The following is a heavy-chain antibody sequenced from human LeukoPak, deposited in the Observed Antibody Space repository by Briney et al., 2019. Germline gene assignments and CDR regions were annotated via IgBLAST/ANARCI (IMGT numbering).Heavy chain of an antibody. V-gene: IGHV3-48*01. CDR3: ARYGSRKNYIDPFDF. CDR1: GFSFSRHA. Sequence: GGSLRLSCAASGFSFSRHAMNWVRQAPGMGLEWISHISGGSDIIEYADSVKGRFTISRDNGRGSLYLQMNSLRVEDTAVYYCARYGSRKNYIDPFDFWGQGTLVAVSS. CDR2: ISGGSDII. J-gene: IGHJ4*02. D-gene: IGHD3-10*01.